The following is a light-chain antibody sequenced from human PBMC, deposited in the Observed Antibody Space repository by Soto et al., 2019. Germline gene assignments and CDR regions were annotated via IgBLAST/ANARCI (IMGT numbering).Light chain of an antibody. J-gene: IGLJ3*02. CDR1: SSNIGAGYD. Sequence: QPVLTQPPSVSGAPGQRVTISCTGSSSNIGAGYDVHWYQQLPGRAPKLLMYGDSNRPSGVPDRFSGSKSGTSASLAITGLQAEDEADYYCQSYDSSLSGSVFGGGTKLTVL. V-gene: IGLV1-40*01. CDR3: QSYDSSLSGSV. CDR2: GDS.